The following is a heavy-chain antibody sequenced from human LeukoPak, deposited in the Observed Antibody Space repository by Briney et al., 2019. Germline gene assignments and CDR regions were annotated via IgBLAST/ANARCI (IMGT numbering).Heavy chain of an antibody. CDR1: GYTFTSYG. D-gene: IGHD1-14*01. CDR3: ARDRYNGNYYYYYYRDV. J-gene: IGHJ6*03. Sequence: ASVKVSCKASGYTFTSYGISWVRQAPGQGLEWMGWISAYNGNTNYAQKLQGRVTMTTDTSTSTAYMELRSLRSDDTAVYYCARDRYNGNYYYYYYRDVWGKGTTVTVSS. V-gene: IGHV1-18*01. CDR2: ISAYNGNT.